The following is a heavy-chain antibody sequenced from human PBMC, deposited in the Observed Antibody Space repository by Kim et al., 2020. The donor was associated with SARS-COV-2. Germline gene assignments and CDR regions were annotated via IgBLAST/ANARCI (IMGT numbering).Heavy chain of an antibody. CDR2: ISYDGSNK. D-gene: IGHD1-26*01. J-gene: IGHJ4*01. V-gene: IGHV3-30-3*01. CDR1: GFTFSSYA. CDR3: ARVKGVGATPSHFDY. Sequence: GGSLRLSCAASGFTFSSYAMHWVRQAPGKGLEWVAVISYDGSNKYYADSVKGRFTISRDNSKNTLYLQMNRLRAEDTAVYYCARVKGVGATPSHFDYWGHGTLVTVSS.